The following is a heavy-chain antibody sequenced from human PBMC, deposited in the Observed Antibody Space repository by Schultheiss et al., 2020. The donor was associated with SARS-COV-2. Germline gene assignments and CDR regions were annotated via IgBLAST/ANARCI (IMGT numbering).Heavy chain of an antibody. Sequence: GGSLRLSCAASEFTFSTYSMNWVRQAPGKGLEWVSSLSGSDDDTYYADSVTGRFAISRDNSKNTLYLQMNSLRAEDTAVYYCARNPGYCSSTSCYQYYYGMDVWGQGTTVTVSS. D-gene: IGHD2-2*03. CDR3: ARNPGYCSSTSCYQYYYGMDV. V-gene: IGHV3-23*01. CDR2: LSGSDDDT. CDR1: EFTFSTYS. J-gene: IGHJ6*02.